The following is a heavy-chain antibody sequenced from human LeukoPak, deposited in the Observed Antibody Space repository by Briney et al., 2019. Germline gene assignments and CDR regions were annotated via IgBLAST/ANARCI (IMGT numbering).Heavy chain of an antibody. D-gene: IGHD3-22*01. CDR3: ARSGDKSGYYYLGSWLDP. CDR2: IYYSGST. CDR1: GGSISGYY. J-gene: IGHJ5*02. Sequence: PSETLSLTCTVSGGSISGYYWSWIRQPPRKGLEWIGYIYYSGSTNYNPSLKSRVTISVDTSKNQFSLKLSSVAAADTAVYYCARSGDKSGYYYLGSWLDPWGQGTLVTVSS. V-gene: IGHV4-59*01.